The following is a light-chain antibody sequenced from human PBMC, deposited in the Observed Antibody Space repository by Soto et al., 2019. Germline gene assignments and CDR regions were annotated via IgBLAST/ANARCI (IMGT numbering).Light chain of an antibody. CDR1: QSISSW. Sequence: DIQMTQSPSTLSASVGDRVTITCRASQSISSWLAWYQQKPGKALKVLIYKASSLESGVPSRFSGSESGTEFTLTISSLQPDDFTTYYCQQYNSYTRETFGEGTKVEIK. CDR2: KAS. V-gene: IGKV1-5*03. J-gene: IGKJ1*01. CDR3: QQYNSYTRET.